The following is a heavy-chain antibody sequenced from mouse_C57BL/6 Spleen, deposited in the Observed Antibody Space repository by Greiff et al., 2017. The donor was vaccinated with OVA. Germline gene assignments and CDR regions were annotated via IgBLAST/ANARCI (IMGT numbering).Heavy chain of an antibody. V-gene: IGHV1-42*01. CDR2: INPSTGGT. CDR3: ARGGYSDY. J-gene: IGHJ2*01. D-gene: IGHD2-3*01. CDR1: GYSFTGYY. Sequence: VQLQQSGPELVKPGASVKISCKASGYSFTGYYMNWVKQSPEKSLEWIGEINPSTGGTTYNQKFKAKATLTVDKSSSTAYMQLKSLTSEDSAVYYCARGGYSDYWGQGTTLTVSS.